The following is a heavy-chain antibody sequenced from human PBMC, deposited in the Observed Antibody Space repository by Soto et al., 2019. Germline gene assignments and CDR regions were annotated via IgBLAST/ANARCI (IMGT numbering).Heavy chain of an antibody. D-gene: IGHD2-2*01. CDR1: GFTFSSYA. V-gene: IGHV3-23*01. J-gene: IGHJ5*02. Sequence: PGGSLRLSCAASGFTFSSYAMSWVRQAPGKGLEWVSAISGSGGSTYYADSVKGRFTISRDNSKNTLYLQMNSLRAEDTAVYYWAKRGYCSSTSCYVLDWYAPWGKGTLVTVSS. CDR2: ISGSGGST. CDR3: AKRGYCSSTSCYVLDWYAP.